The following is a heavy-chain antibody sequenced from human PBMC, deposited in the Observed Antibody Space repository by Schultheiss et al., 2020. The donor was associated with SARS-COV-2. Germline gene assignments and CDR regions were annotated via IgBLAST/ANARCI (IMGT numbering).Heavy chain of an antibody. CDR2: IVWNSGSI. D-gene: IGHD3-22*01. CDR1: GFSFEGYA. Sequence: GGSLRLSCAASGFSFEGYAMHWVRKAPGKGLEWVSGIVWNSGSIGYADSVKGRFTISRDNAKRSRYLQMNSLRAEDTAVYYCARHYYDSSGPSDAFDIWGQGTMVTVAS. J-gene: IGHJ3*02. CDR3: ARHYYDSSGPSDAFDI. V-gene: IGHV3-9*01.